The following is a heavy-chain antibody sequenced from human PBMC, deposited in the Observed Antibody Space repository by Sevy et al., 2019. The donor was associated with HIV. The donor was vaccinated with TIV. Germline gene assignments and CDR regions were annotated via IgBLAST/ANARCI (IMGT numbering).Heavy chain of an antibody. CDR1: GGSISSYY. CDR3: ARDLGYSSSWYRGYYYYYYMDV. Sequence: SETLSLTCTVSGGSISSYYWSWIRQPAGKGLEWIGRIYTSGSTNYNPSLKSRVTMSVDTSKNQFSLKLSSVTAADTAVYYCARDLGYSSSWYRGYYYYYYMDVWGKGTTVTVSS. J-gene: IGHJ6*03. V-gene: IGHV4-4*07. D-gene: IGHD6-13*01. CDR2: IYTSGST.